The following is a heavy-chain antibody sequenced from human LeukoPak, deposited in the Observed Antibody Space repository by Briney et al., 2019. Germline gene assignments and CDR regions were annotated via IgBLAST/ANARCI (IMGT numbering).Heavy chain of an antibody. J-gene: IGHJ4*02. CDR3: ARDRDRGFDY. V-gene: IGHV3-21*01. D-gene: IGHD3-10*01. CDR2: ISSSSSYI. CDR1: GFTFSSYA. Sequence: GGSLRLSCAASGFTFSSYAMTWVRQAPGKGLEWVSSISSSSSYIYYADSVKGRFTISRDNAKNSLYLQMNSLRAEDTAVYYCARDRDRGFDYWGQGTLVTVSS.